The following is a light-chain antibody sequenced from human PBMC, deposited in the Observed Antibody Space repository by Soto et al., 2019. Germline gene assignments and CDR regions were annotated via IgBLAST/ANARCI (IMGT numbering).Light chain of an antibody. Sequence: VLTQSPATLSVSPGERATLSCRASQSVSSNLAWYQQKPGQAPRLLIYVASTRATGVPARFSGSGSGTEFNLTISSLQSEDFAVYYCQQHFNGPITFGQGTRLE. CDR3: QQHFNGPIT. V-gene: IGKV3-15*01. J-gene: IGKJ5*01. CDR2: VAS. CDR1: QSVSSN.